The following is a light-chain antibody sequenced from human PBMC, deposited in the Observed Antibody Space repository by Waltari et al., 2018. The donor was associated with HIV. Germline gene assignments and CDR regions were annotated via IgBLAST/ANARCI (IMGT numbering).Light chain of an antibody. J-gene: IGLJ2*01. CDR2: DDN. CDR1: RSNIGSTS. CDR3: AAWDDNVNGL. V-gene: IGLV1-44*01. Sequence: QSVLTQPPSASGTLGQRVTISCSGRRSNIGSTSVNWYQQPTGPAPKLLISDDNRRPSGVPDRFSGSKSGTSASLAISGLQSEDEADYYCAAWDDNVNGLFGGGTKLTVL.